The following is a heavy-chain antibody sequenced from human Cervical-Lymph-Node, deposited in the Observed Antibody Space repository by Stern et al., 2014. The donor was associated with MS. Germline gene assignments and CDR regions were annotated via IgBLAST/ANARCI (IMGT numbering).Heavy chain of an antibody. J-gene: IGHJ4*02. Sequence: EVQLLESGGGLVQPGGSLKLSCAASGILFSGASMHWVRQPSGKGLEWIGRIRSKTNAYTTTYTASVKGRFTNSRDDSKMTTYLQMNSLKSEDTAVYYCVSDGSGWRNWGQGTLVTVSS. D-gene: IGHD3-10*01. V-gene: IGHV3-73*01. CDR1: GILFSGAS. CDR2: IRSKTNAYTT. CDR3: VSDGSGWRN.